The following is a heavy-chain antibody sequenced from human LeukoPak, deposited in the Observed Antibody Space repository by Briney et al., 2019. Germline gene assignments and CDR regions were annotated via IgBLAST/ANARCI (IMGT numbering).Heavy chain of an antibody. V-gene: IGHV3-7*05. CDR2: IKHDGE. D-gene: IGHD4-23*01. J-gene: IGHJ4*02. CDR1: GFTFSSYG. Sequence: GGSLRLSCAASGFTFSSYGMTWVRQAPGKGLEWVANIKHDGEYNVDSVKGRFTISRDNAKNSLYLQMNSLRVDDTAVYYCAREGGGTDIWGQGTLVTVSS. CDR3: AREGGGTDI.